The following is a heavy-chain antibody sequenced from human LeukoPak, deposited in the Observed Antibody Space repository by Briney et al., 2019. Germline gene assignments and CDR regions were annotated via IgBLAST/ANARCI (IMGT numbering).Heavy chain of an antibody. CDR2: IYHGGNT. Sequence: SETLSLTCAVSGYSISSGYYWGWVGQPPGKRLEWIGSIYHGGNTIYNPSLKSRVTMSVDTSKNQFSLSLSSVTAADTAVYHCAFHVERTMAANNYFDPWGQGILVTVSS. CDR1: GYSISSGYY. V-gene: IGHV4-38-2*01. J-gene: IGHJ5*02. D-gene: IGHD5-18*01. CDR3: AFHVERTMAANNYFDP.